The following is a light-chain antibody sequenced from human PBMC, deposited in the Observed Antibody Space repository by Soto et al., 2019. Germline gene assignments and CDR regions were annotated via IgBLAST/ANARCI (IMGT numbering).Light chain of an antibody. CDR2: DAS. CDR1: QSVSSRS. CDR3: QQYNNWPPLT. V-gene: IGKV3-20*01. J-gene: IGKJ4*01. Sequence: VLPHSRSSLSLSPGERATLSCRASQSVSSRSLAWYQQKPGQAPRLLISDASNRAADIPDRFSGSGSGTDFTLTINRLEPEDFAVYYCQQYNNWPPLTFGGGTKVDI.